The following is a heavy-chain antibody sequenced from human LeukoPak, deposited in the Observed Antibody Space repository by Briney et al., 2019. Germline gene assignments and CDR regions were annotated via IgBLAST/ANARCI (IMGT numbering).Heavy chain of an antibody. D-gene: IGHD1-26*01. Sequence: GGSLRLSCAASGFTFSSYAMTWGRQAPGKGLEWVSTISTGGGGTYYADSVRGRFTISRDNSKNTLYLQMYSLRAEDTAVYYCARVGAATYYYYGMDVWGQGTTVTVSS. V-gene: IGHV3-23*01. J-gene: IGHJ6*02. CDR2: ISTGGGGT. CDR3: ARVGAATYYYYGMDV. CDR1: GFTFSSYA.